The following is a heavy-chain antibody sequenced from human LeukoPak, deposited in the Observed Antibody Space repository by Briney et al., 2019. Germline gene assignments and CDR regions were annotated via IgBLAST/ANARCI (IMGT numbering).Heavy chain of an antibody. V-gene: IGHV3-48*01. J-gene: IGHJ6*03. D-gene: IGHD4-11*01. CDR2: ISSSGFTI. CDR1: GFTCSDYS. CDR3: ARGVPKTSYYYYYMDV. Sequence: GGSLRLSCATSGFTCSDYSMNWVRQAPGKGLEWVSYISSSGFTINYADSVKGRFTISRDNAKNSLYLQMNSLRAEDTAVYYCARGVPKTSYYYYYMDVWGKGTTVTVSS.